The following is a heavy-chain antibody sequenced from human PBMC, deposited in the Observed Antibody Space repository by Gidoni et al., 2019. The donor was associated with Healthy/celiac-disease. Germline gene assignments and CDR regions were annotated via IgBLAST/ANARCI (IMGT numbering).Heavy chain of an antibody. J-gene: IGHJ6*02. V-gene: IGHV3-30-3*01. D-gene: IGHD6-19*01. CDR1: GFTFSSYA. Sequence: QVQLVESGGGVVQPGRSLRLSCAASGFTFSSYALHWVGQAPGKGLEWVAVISYDGSNKYYADSVKGRFTISRDNSKNTLYLQMNSLRAEDTAVYYCARDWGPAAVARNYYYYGMDVWGQGTTVTVSS. CDR3: ARDWGPAAVARNYYYYGMDV. CDR2: ISYDGSNK.